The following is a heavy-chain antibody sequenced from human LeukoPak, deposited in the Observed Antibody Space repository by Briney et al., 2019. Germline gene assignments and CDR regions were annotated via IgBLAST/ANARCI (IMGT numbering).Heavy chain of an antibody. Sequence: GGSPRLSCAASGFTVSSNYMSWVRQAPGKGLEWVSVIYSGGSTYYADSVKGRFTISRDNSKNTLYLQMNSLRAEDTAVYYCARGIAAAGTYYYGMDVWGQGTTVTVSS. CDR1: GFTVSSNY. CDR3: ARGIAAAGTYYYGMDV. CDR2: IYSGGST. V-gene: IGHV3-66*01. J-gene: IGHJ6*02. D-gene: IGHD6-13*01.